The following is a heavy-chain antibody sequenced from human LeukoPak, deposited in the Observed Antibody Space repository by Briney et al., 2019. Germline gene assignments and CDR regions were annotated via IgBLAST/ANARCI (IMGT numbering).Heavy chain of an antibody. V-gene: IGHV5-51*01. CDR1: GYSFTSYG. Sequence: GESLKISCKTSGYSFTSYGIGWVRQMPGKGLEWMGIVYPGDSDTRYSPSFQGQVTISADKSISTAYLQWTSLKASDTAMYYCAKGATVSTFDYWGQGTLVTVSS. D-gene: IGHD4-11*01. J-gene: IGHJ4*02. CDR2: VYPGDSDT. CDR3: AKGATVSTFDY.